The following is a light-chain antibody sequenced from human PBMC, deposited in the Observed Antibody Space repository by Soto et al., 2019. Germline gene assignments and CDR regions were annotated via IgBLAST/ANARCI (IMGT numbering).Light chain of an antibody. CDR1: QSVSSY. CDR3: QQYVSSPRT. V-gene: IGKV3-20*01. J-gene: IGKJ1*01. Sequence: EIVLTQSPGTLSLSPGERATLSCRANQSVSSYLAWYQQKPGQAPRLLIYDASNRATGIPARFSGSGSGTGFTLTISRLEPEDFAVYYCQQYVSSPRTFGQGTKVDIK. CDR2: DAS.